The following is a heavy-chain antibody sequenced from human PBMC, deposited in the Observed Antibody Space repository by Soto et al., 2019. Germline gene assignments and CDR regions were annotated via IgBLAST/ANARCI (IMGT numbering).Heavy chain of an antibody. J-gene: IGHJ3*02. CDR1: GGSINSYY. Sequence: SETLSLTCTVSGGSINSYYWSWIRQPPGKGLEWIGYIYYSGSTNYNPSLKSRATISVDTSKNQFTLKLSSVTAADTAVYYCARVPWQWLGENAFDIWGQGTMVTVS. CDR3: ARVPWQWLGENAFDI. CDR2: IYYSGST. D-gene: IGHD6-19*01. V-gene: IGHV4-59*01.